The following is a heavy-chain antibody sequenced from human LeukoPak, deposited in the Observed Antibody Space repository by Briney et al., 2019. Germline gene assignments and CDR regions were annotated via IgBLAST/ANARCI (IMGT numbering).Heavy chain of an antibody. D-gene: IGHD3-3*01. CDR1: GGSISSYY. CDR3: ARYNYDFWSGYSKWFDP. J-gene: IGHJ5*02. CDR2: IYYSGYT. V-gene: IGHV4-59*01. Sequence: SETLSLTCTVSGGSISSYYWSWIRQPPGKGLEWIGCIYYSGYTNYKSSLKSRVTISVDTSKNQFSLKLSSVTAADTAVYYCARYNYDFWSGYSKWFDPWGQGTLVTVSS.